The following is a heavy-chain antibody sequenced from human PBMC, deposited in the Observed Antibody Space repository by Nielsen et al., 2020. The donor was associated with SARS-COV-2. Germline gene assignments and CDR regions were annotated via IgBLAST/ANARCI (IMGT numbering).Heavy chain of an antibody. V-gene: IGHV1-46*01. CDR3: ARGYSNRRFDP. D-gene: IGHD6-13*01. J-gene: IGHJ5*02. Sequence: WVRQAPGQGLEWMGIINPSGGSTSYAQKFQGRVTMTRDMSTSTVYMELSSLRSEDTAVYYCARGYSNRRFDPWGQGTLVTVSS. CDR2: INPSGGST.